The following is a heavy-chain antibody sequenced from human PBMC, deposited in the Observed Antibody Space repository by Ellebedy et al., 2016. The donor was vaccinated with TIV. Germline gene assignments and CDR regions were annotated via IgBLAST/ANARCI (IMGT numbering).Heavy chain of an antibody. CDR2: ITGSSGNT. V-gene: IGHV1-18*01. CDR3: AREGAFDSGGYYELFDH. J-gene: IGHJ4*02. CDR1: GYSFSNYT. D-gene: IGHD3-22*01. Sequence: ASVKVSCXASGYSFSNYTIGWVRQAPGQGLEWMGWITGSSGNTNYAQNLQGRVTMTTDTSTNTAYMELRGLRSDDTAVYYCAREGAFDSGGYYELFDHWGQGTLVTVSS.